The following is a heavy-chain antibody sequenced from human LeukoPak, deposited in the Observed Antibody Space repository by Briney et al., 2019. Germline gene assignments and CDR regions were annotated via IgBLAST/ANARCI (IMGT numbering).Heavy chain of an antibody. CDR2: VIPIFGTA. D-gene: IGHD2-2*01. Sequence: GSSVKVSCKASGGTFSSYAISWVRQAPGQGLEWMGGVIPIFGTANYAQKFQGRVTITADESTSTAYMELSSLRSEDTAVYYCASQNPIVVVPAAEGHFFDYWGQGTLVTVSS. J-gene: IGHJ4*02. CDR3: ASQNPIVVVPAAEGHFFDY. V-gene: IGHV1-69*01. CDR1: GGTFSSYA.